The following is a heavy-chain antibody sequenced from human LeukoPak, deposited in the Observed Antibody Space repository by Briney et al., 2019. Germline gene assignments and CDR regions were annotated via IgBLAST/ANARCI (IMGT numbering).Heavy chain of an antibody. CDR2: ISYDGSNK. Sequence: GGSLRLSCAASGFTFSSYSMHWVRQAPGKGLEWVAVISYDGSNKYYADSVKGRFTISRDNSKNTLYLQMNSLKTEDTAVYYCTTVIMGAPEDDYWGQGTLVTVSS. D-gene: IGHD1-26*01. CDR3: TTVIMGAPEDDY. J-gene: IGHJ4*02. CDR1: GFTFSSYS. V-gene: IGHV3-30*03.